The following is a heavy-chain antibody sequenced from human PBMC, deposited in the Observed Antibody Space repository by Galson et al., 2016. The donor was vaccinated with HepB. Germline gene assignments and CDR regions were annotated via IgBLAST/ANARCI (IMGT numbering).Heavy chain of an antibody. J-gene: IGHJ4*02. D-gene: IGHD1-7*01. CDR1: GGSFRGYY. CDR2: INHSGNT. Sequence: SETLSLTCAVYGGSFRGYYWSWIRQPPGKGLEWLGEINHSGNTNYNPSLKSRFTISLDTSNNQFSLKLSSVTAADTAVYYCARGKLELRVSDFWGQGVQVTVSS. V-gene: IGHV4-34*01. CDR3: ARGKLELRVSDF.